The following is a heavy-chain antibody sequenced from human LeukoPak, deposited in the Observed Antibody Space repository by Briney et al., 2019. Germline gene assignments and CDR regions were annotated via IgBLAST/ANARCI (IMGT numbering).Heavy chain of an antibody. Sequence: PGGSLRLSCAAAGFTFSNYAMHWVRQSPGKGLEWVAVVWYDGSNKYYADSVKGRFTISRDNSKNTLSLQMNSLRAEDTAVYYCARSYGGNPYSMDVWGQGTTLTVSS. CDR2: VWYDGSNK. J-gene: IGHJ6*02. D-gene: IGHD4-23*01. V-gene: IGHV3-33*01. CDR1: GFTFSNYA. CDR3: ARSYGGNPYSMDV.